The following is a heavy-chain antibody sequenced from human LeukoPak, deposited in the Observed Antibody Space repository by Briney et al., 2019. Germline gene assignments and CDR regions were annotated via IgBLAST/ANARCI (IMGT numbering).Heavy chain of an antibody. D-gene: IGHD6-13*01. CDR2: ISGSSGHT. V-gene: IGHV3-23*01. CDR1: GLTSSSYA. Sequence: GGSLRLSCAASGLTSSSYAMSWVRQAPGKGLEWVSAISGSSGHTYYADSVKGRFTISRDNSKNTLYLQMNSLRAEDTAVYYCAKDVAAAGHSGFDYWGQGTLVTVSS. J-gene: IGHJ4*02. CDR3: AKDVAAAGHSGFDY.